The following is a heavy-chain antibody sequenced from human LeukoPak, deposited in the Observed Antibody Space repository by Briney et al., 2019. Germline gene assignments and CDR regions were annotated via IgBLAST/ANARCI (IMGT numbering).Heavy chain of an antibody. Sequence: AQTLSLTCAVWGGSISSGGYLGRRTPQPPGKGLEGNEYNYNSGSNHDNPSLKSRVTISVDTSKSQFSLKLSSGTAADAAVYYCARDRAFSYGYGNFDYWGQGTLVTVSS. J-gene: IGHJ4*02. CDR3: ARDRAFSYGYGNFDY. D-gene: IGHD5-18*01. CDR1: GGSISSGGYL. CDR2: NYNSGSN. V-gene: IGHV4-30-2*01.